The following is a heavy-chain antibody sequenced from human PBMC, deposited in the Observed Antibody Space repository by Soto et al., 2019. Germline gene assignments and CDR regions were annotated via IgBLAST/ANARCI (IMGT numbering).Heavy chain of an antibody. V-gene: IGHV1-3*01. CDR1: GYTFTTYT. Sequence: QVQLVQSGAEVKKPGASVMLSCKASGYTFTTYTMNWVRQAPGQRLEWMGWINPVNVNTKSSQKFQDRVIITRDTSASTAYMELRSLRSGDTAVSYCAIGIATGQLAPWGQGTLVIVSS. CDR2: INPVNVNT. D-gene: IGHD6-13*01. J-gene: IGHJ5*02. CDR3: AIGIATGQLAP.